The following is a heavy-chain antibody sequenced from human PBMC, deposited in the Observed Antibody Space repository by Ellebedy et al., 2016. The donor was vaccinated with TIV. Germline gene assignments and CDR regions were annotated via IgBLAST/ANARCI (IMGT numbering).Heavy chain of an antibody. J-gene: IGHJ6*02. CDR1: GYTLTELS. CDR2: FDPEDGET. V-gene: IGHV1-24*01. Sequence: ASVKVSCKVSGYTLTELSMHWVRQAPGKGLEWMGGFDPEDGETIYAQKFQGRVTMTRDTSTSTVYMELSSLRSEDTAVYYCARDLGVVQRSLYYYYGLDVWGQGTTVSVAS. D-gene: IGHD2-15*01. CDR3: ARDLGVVQRSLYYYYGLDV.